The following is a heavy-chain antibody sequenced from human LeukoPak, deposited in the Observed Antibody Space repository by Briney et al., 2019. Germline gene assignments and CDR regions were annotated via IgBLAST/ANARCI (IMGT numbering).Heavy chain of an antibody. V-gene: IGHV3-21*06. Sequence: GGSLRLSCAASGFMFSNYNINWVRQAPGKGLEWVSSITSSSSYIYYADSVRGRFTISRDNAKNSLFLQMNSLRVEDTAVYYCATDPYSFHYSGSSCYGAYYYYYMDVWGKGTTVTVSS. D-gene: IGHD2-2*01. CDR3: ATDPYSFHYSGSSCYGAYYYYYMDV. CDR2: ITSSSSYI. CDR1: GFMFSNYN. J-gene: IGHJ6*03.